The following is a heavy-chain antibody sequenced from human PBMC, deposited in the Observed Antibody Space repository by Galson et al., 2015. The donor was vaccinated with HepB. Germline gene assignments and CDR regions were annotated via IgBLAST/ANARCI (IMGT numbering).Heavy chain of an antibody. J-gene: IGHJ6*03. V-gene: IGHV3-9*01. CDR1: GFTFDDYA. CDR2: ISWNSGSI. CDR3: ASLTYYDFWSGYWSKHNYYYYMDV. Sequence: SLRLSCAASGFTFDDYAMHWVRQAPGKGLEWVSGISWNSGSIGYADSVKGRFTISRDNAKNSLYLQMNSLRAEDTAVYYCASLTYYDFWSGYWSKHNYYYYMDVWGKGTTVTVSS. D-gene: IGHD3-3*01.